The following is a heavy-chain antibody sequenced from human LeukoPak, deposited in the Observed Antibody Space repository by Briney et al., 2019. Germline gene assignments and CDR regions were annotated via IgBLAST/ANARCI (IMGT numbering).Heavy chain of an antibody. CDR1: GGTFSSYG. D-gene: IGHD3-16*02. CDR3: ARDNNDYVWGSYRYGFDP. CDR2: IIPFFGRA. Sequence: GVSVKVSCKASGGTFSSYGISWVRQAPGQGLEWMGGIIPFFGRADYAQKFQGRVTITADKSTSTAYMDLTSLKSEDTAVYYCARDNNDYVWGSYRYGFDPWGQGTLVTVSS. V-gene: IGHV1-69*06. J-gene: IGHJ5*02.